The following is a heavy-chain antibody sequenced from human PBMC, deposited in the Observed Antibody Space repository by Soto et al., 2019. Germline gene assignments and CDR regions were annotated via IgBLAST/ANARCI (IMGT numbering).Heavy chain of an antibody. J-gene: IGHJ4*02. D-gene: IGHD1-20*01. CDR1: GFTFSSYW. CDR2: INSDGSSI. V-gene: IGHV3-74*01. Sequence: GGSLRLSCAASGFTFSSYWMHWVRQAPGKGLVWVSRINSDGSSINYADSVKGRFTISRDNAKNTLYLQMNSLRAEDTAVYYCARRVTGTPPYYFDYWGQGTLVTVSS. CDR3: ARRVTGTPPYYFDY.